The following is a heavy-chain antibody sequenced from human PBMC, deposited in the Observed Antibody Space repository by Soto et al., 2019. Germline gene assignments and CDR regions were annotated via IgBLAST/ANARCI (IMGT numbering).Heavy chain of an antibody. Sequence: QLQLQESGPGLVKPSETLSLTCTVSGGSISSSSYYWGWIRQPPGKGLEWIGSIYYSGSTYYNPSLKSRVTISVDTSKNQFSLKLSSVTAADTAVYYCARRSSYLADYLTNWGQGTLVTVSS. V-gene: IGHV4-39*01. CDR1: GGSISSSSYY. D-gene: IGHD2-2*01. CDR2: IYYSGST. J-gene: IGHJ4*02. CDR3: ARRSSYLADYLTN.